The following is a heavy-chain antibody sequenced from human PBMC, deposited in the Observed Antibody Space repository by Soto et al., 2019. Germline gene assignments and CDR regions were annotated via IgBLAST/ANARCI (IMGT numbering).Heavy chain of an antibody. CDR1: GGTFSSYT. Sequence: QVQLVQSGAEVKKPGSSVKVSCKASGGTFSSYTISWVRQAPGQGLEWMGRIIPILGIANYAQKFQGRVTITADKSTSTAYMELSSLRSGDTAVYYFARVPAAAKNWFDPWGQGTLVTVSS. D-gene: IGHD2-2*01. V-gene: IGHV1-69*02. J-gene: IGHJ5*02. CDR2: IIPILGIA. CDR3: ARVPAAAKNWFDP.